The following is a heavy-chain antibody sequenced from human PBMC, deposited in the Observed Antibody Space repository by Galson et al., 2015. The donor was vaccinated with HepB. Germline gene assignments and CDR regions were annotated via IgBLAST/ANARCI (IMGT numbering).Heavy chain of an antibody. Sequence: LRLSCAASGFTVSRNYMSWVRQAPGKGLEWVSVTYSGGSTYYADSVKGRFTISRDNSKNTLDLQMNSLRAEDTAVYYCARAGIVGAPFDYWGQGTLVTVSS. CDR2: TYSGGST. CDR3: ARAGIVGAPFDY. J-gene: IGHJ4*02. CDR1: GFTVSRNY. V-gene: IGHV3-53*01. D-gene: IGHD1-26*01.